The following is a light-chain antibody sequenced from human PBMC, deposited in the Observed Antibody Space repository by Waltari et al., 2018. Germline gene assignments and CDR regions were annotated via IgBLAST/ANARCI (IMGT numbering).Light chain of an antibody. V-gene: IGLV1-51*01. CDR1: SSNIGNNY. CDR2: DNN. J-gene: IGLJ3*02. Sequence: QSVLTQPPSVSAAPGQKVTISCSGSSSNIGNNYVSWYQQLPGTAPKPLIYDNNKLPSGIPARVSSSKSGTSATLGITGLQTGDEADYYCGTWDSSLSAWVFGGGTKLTVL. CDR3: GTWDSSLSAWV.